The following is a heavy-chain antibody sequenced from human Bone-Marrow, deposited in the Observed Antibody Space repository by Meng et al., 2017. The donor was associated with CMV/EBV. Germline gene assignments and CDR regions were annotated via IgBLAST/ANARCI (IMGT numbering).Heavy chain of an antibody. CDR3: ARGFSDCSAYYRHYFDN. Sequence: SETLSLTCAVYGGSFSGYYWSWIRQPPGKGLEWMGEINHSGSTKYNPSLKSRVIMSVDTSTTQFPLRLSSVIAADTAGYYCARGFSDCSAYYRHYFDNWGQGTLVTVSS. V-gene: IGHV4-34*01. CDR2: INHSGST. CDR1: GGSFSGYY. J-gene: IGHJ4*02. D-gene: IGHD3-22*01.